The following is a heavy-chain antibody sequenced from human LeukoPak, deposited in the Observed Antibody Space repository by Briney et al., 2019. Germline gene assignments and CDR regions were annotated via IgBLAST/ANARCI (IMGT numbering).Heavy chain of an antibody. D-gene: IGHD6-13*01. J-gene: IGHJ4*02. V-gene: IGHV4-34*01. CDR1: GGSFSGYY. CDR3: ARGGGSSWYRGGGYYFDY. CDR2: INHSGST. Sequence: KTSETLSLTCAVYGGSFSGYYWSWIRQPPGKGLEWIGEINHSGSTNYNPSLKSRVTISVDTSKNQFSLKLSFVTAADTAVYYCARGGGSSWYRGGGYYFDYWGQGTLVTVSS.